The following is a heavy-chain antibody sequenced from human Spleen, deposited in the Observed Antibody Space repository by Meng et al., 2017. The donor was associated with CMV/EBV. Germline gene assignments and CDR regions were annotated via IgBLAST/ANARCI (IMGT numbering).Heavy chain of an antibody. D-gene: IGHD3-9*01. J-gene: IGHJ4*02. CDR2: ISGYSGNT. Sequence: ASVKVSCKASGYTFSSYGISWVRQAPGQGLEWMGWISGYSGNTNYAQNVQGRVTMTADTSISTAYMELGRLRSDDTAVYYCARSRIRDILTGVDYWGQGTLVTVSS. CDR1: GYTFSSYG. V-gene: IGHV1-18*01. CDR3: ARSRIRDILTGVDY.